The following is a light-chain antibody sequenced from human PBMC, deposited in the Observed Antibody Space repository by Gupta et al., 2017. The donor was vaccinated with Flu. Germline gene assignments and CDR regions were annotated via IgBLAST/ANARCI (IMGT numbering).Light chain of an antibody. Sequence: LGERAAISCMFSQTCLDNYNKKNSLAWYQQKPGQPPKLLIYRASTRESGVPERFSGSGSGTSFTLTISSLQAEDVAVYYCQQHNSPPYTFGQGTKVEIK. CDR1: QTCLDNYNKKNS. J-gene: IGKJ2*01. CDR2: RAS. CDR3: QQHNSPPYT. V-gene: IGKV4-1*01.